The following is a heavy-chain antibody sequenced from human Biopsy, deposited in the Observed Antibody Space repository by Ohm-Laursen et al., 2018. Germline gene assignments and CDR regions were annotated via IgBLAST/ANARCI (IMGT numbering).Heavy chain of an antibody. CDR2: NIPILGTG. Sequence: SVKASCKAPGGTFSNYGVNWVRQAPGQGLEWLGGNIPILGTGNYAQKFQDRATVAADTSPSTATMELRSLRSDDTAVYYCATKLTGYFHHWGQGTLVIVSS. CDR3: ATKLTGYFHH. V-gene: IGHV1-69*06. D-gene: IGHD3-9*01. CDR1: GGTFSNYG. J-gene: IGHJ1*01.